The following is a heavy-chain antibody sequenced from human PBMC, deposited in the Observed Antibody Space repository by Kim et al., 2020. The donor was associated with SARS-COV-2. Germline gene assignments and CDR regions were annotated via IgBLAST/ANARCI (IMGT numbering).Heavy chain of an antibody. D-gene: IGHD2-15*01. CDR3: AKDIVVLSGMDV. V-gene: IGHV1-69*01. Sequence: NYAQKFQGRVTITADYTTSTAYMEVSSLRSEDTAVYYCAKDIVVLSGMDVWGQGTTVTVSS. J-gene: IGHJ6*02.